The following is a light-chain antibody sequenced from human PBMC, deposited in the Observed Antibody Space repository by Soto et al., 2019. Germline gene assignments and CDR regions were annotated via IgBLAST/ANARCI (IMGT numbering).Light chain of an antibody. J-gene: IGKJ1*01. CDR3: QQYSKWPT. CDR2: GAS. V-gene: IGKV3-15*01. Sequence: EIVMTQSPATLSVYTGERATLSCRASQRVSANLAWYQHKPGQAPRLLIYGASTRATGIPARFSGSGTGTDFTLTISSLQSEDFAVYYCQQYSKWPTFGRGTKVDIK. CDR1: QRVSAN.